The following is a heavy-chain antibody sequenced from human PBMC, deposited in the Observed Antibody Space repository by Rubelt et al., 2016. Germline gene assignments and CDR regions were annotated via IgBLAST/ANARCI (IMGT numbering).Heavy chain of an antibody. Sequence: GSLRLSCAASGFTFSSYAMSWVRQAPGKGLEWVSAISGSGGSTYYADSVKGRFTISRDNSTNTLYLQMNSLRAEETAVYYCAKDRGHPDMTTVTSGVCDYWGQGTLVTVSS. CDR3: AKDRGHPDMTTVTSGVCDY. D-gene: IGHD4-17*01. V-gene: IGHV3-23*01. J-gene: IGHJ4*02. CDR2: ISGSGGST. CDR1: GFTFSSYA.